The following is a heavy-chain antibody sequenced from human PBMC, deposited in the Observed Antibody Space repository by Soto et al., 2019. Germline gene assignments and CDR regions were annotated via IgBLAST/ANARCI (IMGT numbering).Heavy chain of an antibody. CDR1: GFTFSSYA. V-gene: IGHV3-23*01. CDR3: APISPPYSGSSGLDY. J-gene: IGHJ4*02. CDR2: ISGSGGST. D-gene: IGHD1-26*01. Sequence: EVQLLESGGGLVQPGGSLRLSCAASGFTFSSYAMSWVRQAPGKGLEWVSAISGSGGSTYYADSVKGRFTISRDNSKNPLYLQMNSLRAEDTAVYYCAPISPPYSGSSGLDYWGQGTLVTVSS.